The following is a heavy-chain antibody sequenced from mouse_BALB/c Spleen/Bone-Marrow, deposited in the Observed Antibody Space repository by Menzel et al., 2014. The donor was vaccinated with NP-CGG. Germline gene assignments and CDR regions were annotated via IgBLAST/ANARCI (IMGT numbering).Heavy chain of an antibody. D-gene: IGHD2-1*01. J-gene: IGHJ3*01. Sequence: QSQLQQSGAELAKPGASVKMSCKAFGYTFTRYWMHWVKQRPGRGLEWIGYINPSTGYTEYNQKFKDKAALTADKSYSKACRQLSSLTSDYSGVYDCVCGNSSIAYWGQGTPVTVSA. CDR2: INPSTGYT. CDR3: VCGNSSIAY. CDR1: GYTFTRYW. V-gene: IGHV1-7*01.